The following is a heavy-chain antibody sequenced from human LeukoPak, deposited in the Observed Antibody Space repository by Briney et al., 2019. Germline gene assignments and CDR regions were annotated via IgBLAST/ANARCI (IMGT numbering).Heavy chain of an antibody. CDR1: GGCLSSGSYY. CDR2: IYTSGST. Sequence: SQTLSLTCTVSGGCLSSGSYYWSWIRQPAGKGLEWIGRIYTSGSTNYNPSLKSRVTLSVDSSKNHFPLKLSSVTAAATAVYYCARTNAWFPEYFQHWGQGTLVTVSS. D-gene: IGHD3-10*01. J-gene: IGHJ1*01. V-gene: IGHV4-61*02. CDR3: ARTNAWFPEYFQH.